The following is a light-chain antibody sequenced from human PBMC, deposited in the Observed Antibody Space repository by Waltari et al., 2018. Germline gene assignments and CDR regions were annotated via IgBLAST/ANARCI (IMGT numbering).Light chain of an antibody. CDR2: EVS. CDR3: SSYAGSIFVV. Sequence: ALTQPPSASGSPGQSVTISCIGTSSDVGGYNYVSWYQQHPGKAPKLMIYEVSKRPSGVPDRFSGSKSGNTASLAGSGLQPEDEADYYCSSYAGSIFVVFGGGTKPTVL. J-gene: IGLJ2*01. CDR1: SSDVGGYNY. V-gene: IGLV2-8*01.